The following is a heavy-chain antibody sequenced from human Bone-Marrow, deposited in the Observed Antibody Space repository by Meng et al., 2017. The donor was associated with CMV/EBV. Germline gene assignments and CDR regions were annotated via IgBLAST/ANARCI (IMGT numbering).Heavy chain of an antibody. CDR2: INPNSGGT. CDR3: ARGYCSSTSCYRASYAFDI. J-gene: IGHJ3*02. Sequence: ASVKVSCKASGYTFTGYYMHWVRQAPGQGLEWMGWINPNSGGTNYAQKFQGRVTMTRDTSISTDYMELSRLRSDDTAVYYGARGYCSSTSCYRASYAFDIWGQGTMVTVSS. V-gene: IGHV1-2*02. D-gene: IGHD2-2*01. CDR1: GYTFTGYY.